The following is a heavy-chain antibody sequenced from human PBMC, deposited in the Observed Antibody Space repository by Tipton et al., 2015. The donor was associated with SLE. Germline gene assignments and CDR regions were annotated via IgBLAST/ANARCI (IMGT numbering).Heavy chain of an antibody. Sequence: GLVKPSETLSLICTVSGGSISSSSYYWGWIRQSPGKGLERIGSIYYSGSTRYNPSLKSRVTLSVDTSKNQFSLKLSSVTAADTTVYYCARGRGSSSSGHYWGQGTLVTVSS. CDR1: GGSISSSSYY. J-gene: IGHJ4*02. CDR3: ARGRGSSSSGHY. V-gene: IGHV4-39*07. D-gene: IGHD6-6*01. CDR2: IYYSGST.